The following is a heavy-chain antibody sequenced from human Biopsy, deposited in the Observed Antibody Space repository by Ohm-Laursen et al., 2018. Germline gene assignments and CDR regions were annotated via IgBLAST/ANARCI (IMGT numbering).Heavy chain of an antibody. Sequence: SLTLSFTCTVSAGSINSYYWNWNPQPPGKRLEWIGNIYYSGSTNFNPSLKSRVTISVDTTKNQFSLKLISVTVADTAVYFCARGSSYGYDFDGWGQGTLVAVSS. CDR2: IYYSGST. CDR1: AGSINSYY. D-gene: IGHD5-18*01. V-gene: IGHV4-59*01. J-gene: IGHJ4*02. CDR3: ARGSSYGYDFDG.